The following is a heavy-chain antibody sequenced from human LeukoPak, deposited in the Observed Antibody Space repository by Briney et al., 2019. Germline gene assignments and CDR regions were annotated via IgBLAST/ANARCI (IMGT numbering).Heavy chain of an antibody. CDR2: ISYDGSNI. J-gene: IGHJ5*02. CDR1: KFTFSTYG. V-gene: IGHV3-30*18. Sequence: GRSLRLSCAASKFTFSTYGMHWVRQAPGKGLEWVAVISYDGSNIFYADSVKGRFTISRDNSKNTLYLQMNSLRAEDTAVYYCAKASSKWFDPWGQGTLVTVSS. CDR3: AKASSKWFDP.